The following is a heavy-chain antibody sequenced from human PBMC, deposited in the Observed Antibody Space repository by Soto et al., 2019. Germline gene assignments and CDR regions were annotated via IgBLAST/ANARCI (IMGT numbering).Heavy chain of an antibody. D-gene: IGHD1-26*01. V-gene: IGHV3-74*01. CDR1: GFTFSDYW. Sequence: GGSLRLSCAASGFTFSDYWMHWVRQDPGEGLVWVSRMNPDGSITNYGDSMKGRFTISRDNAKNTLYLQMNSLRVEDTAVYYCASAGYYRFDYWGQGTLVTVSS. J-gene: IGHJ4*02. CDR2: MNPDGSIT. CDR3: ASAGYYRFDY.